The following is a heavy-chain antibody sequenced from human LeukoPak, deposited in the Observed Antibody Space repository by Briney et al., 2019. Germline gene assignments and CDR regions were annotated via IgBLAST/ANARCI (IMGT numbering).Heavy chain of an antibody. J-gene: IGHJ4*02. CDR2: IYRTGSA. V-gene: IGHV4-4*02. D-gene: IGHD1-26*01. CDR3: VRCGSYCLDY. CDR1: GGSISNGNW. Sequence: PSETLSLTCGVSGGSISNGNWWSWVRPPPGKGLEWIGEIYRTGSANYNPSLKSRVTISVDKSKNQFSLSLNSVTAADTAVYYCVRCGSYCLDYWGQGTLVTVSS.